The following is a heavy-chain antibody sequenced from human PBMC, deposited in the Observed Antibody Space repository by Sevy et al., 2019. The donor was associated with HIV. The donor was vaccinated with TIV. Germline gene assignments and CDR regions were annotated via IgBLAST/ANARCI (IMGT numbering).Heavy chain of an antibody. CDR2: ISSSSSYI. CDR3: ARDGVIMDGTFDY. Sequence: GGCLRLSCAASGFTFSSYSMNWVRQAPGKGLEWVSSISSSSSYIYYADSVKGRFTISRDNAKNSLYLQMNSLRAEDTAVYYCARDGVIMDGTFDYWGQGTLVTVSS. D-gene: IGHD3-3*01. J-gene: IGHJ4*02. CDR1: GFTFSSYS. V-gene: IGHV3-21*01.